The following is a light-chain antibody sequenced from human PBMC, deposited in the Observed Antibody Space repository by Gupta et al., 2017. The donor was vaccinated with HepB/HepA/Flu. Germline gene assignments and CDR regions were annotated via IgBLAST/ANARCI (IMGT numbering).Light chain of an antibody. CDR3: SSYASSSTLVV. CDR2: DVT. V-gene: IGLV2-14*03. CDR1: SNDVGGYNY. J-gene: IGLJ3*02. Sequence: QSAPTQPASVSGSPGPSITISCTGTSNDVGGYNYVSWYQQHSVKAPKLIIYDVTNRPSGVSNRFSGSKSGNTASLTISGLQAEDEADYYCSSYASSSTLVVFGGGTKVTVL.